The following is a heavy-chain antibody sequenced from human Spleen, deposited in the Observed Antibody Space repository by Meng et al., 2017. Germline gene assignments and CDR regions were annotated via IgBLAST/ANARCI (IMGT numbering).Heavy chain of an antibody. V-gene: IGHV3-48*03. CDR1: GFTFRGYE. CDR2: ISSSGSTI. CDR3: ARGNSGSWRVYFDY. D-gene: IGHD1-26*01. J-gene: IGHJ4*02. Sequence: GESLKISCAASGFTFRGYEMNWVRQAPGKGLEWVSYISSSGSTIYYADSVKGRFTISRDNAKNSLYLQMTSLRAEDTAIYYCARGNSGSWRVYFDYWGQGTLVTVSS.